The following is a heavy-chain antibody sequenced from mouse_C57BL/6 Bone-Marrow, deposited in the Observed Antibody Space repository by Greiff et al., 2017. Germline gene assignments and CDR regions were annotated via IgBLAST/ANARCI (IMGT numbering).Heavy chain of an antibody. V-gene: IGHV5-6*01. CDR3: ARWELRRTGYCAVDY. J-gene: IGHJ4*01. Sequence: EVQRVESGGDLVKPGGSLKLSCAASGFTFSSYGMSWVRQTPDQGLEWVATISSGGSYTYYPDSVKGRFTISRDNAKNTLYVQMSSLKSEDTAKYYCARWELRRTGYCAVDYWGQGTSVTVSS. CDR2: ISSGGSYT. D-gene: IGHD2-12*01. CDR1: GFTFSSYG.